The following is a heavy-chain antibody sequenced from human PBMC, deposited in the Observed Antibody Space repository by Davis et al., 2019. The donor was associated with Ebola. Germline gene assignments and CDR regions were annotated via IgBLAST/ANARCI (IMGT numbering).Heavy chain of an antibody. CDR1: GFTFSTHS. Sequence: PGGSLRLSCEASGFTFSTHSMNWVRQAPGKGLEWVSYISSTGRTIYYADSVKGRFTISRDNAKSSLYLQMNSLRAGDTAVYYCACRGDDFWSGFSNPWGQGTLVTVSS. J-gene: IGHJ5*02. CDR3: ACRGDDFWSGFSNP. D-gene: IGHD3-3*01. CDR2: ISSTGRTI. V-gene: IGHV3-48*04.